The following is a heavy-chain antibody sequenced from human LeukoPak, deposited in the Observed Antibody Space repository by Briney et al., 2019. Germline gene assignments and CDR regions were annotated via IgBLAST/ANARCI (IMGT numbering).Heavy chain of an antibody. Sequence: PVKVSCKASGGTFKDYVITWVRQAPGQGLEWVGGIIPVFDQAKYAQSFQGRVTITADESTTTAYMELSSLKSEDTAVFFCGTGSYLRGFDYWGQGTLITVSS. CDR3: GTGSYLRGFDY. D-gene: IGHD3-10*01. CDR2: IIPVFDQA. CDR1: GGTFKDYV. V-gene: IGHV1-69*13. J-gene: IGHJ4*02.